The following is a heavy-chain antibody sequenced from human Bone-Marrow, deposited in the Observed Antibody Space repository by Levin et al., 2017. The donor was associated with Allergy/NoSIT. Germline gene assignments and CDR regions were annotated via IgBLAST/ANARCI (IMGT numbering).Heavy chain of an antibody. CDR3: ARRYGFSGYDWAFDI. D-gene: IGHD5-12*01. V-gene: IGHV5-51*01. Sequence: ASVKVSCKGSGYWFASYWIGWVRQMPGKGLEWMGIVYPSDSDTRYSPSFQGQVTMSADKSISTVYLQWNTLKASDTATYYCARRYGFSGYDWAFDIWGQGTVVTVSS. CDR2: VYPSDSDT. CDR1: GYWFASYW. J-gene: IGHJ3*02.